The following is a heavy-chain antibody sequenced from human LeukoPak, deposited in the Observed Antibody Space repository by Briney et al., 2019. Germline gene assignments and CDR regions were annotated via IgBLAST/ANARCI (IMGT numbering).Heavy chain of an antibody. V-gene: IGHV4-34*01. CDR2: INHSGST. D-gene: IGHD4-17*01. Sequence: PGGSLRLSCAGTGFTFSTYAMHWVRQAPGKGLEWIGEINHSGSTNYNPSLKSRVTISVDTSKNQFSLKLSSVTAADTAVYYCARANDYGDPLPRYMDVWGKGTTVTVSS. J-gene: IGHJ6*03. CDR1: GFTFSTYA. CDR3: ARANDYGDPLPRYMDV.